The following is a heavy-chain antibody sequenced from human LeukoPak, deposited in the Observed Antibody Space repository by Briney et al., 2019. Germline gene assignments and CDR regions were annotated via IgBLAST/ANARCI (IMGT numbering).Heavy chain of an antibody. D-gene: IGHD4-23*01. J-gene: IGHJ4*02. CDR3: ARDYGGSSPFDY. CDR1: GFTFSSYW. CDR2: LNLDGGNK. Sequence: GGSLRLSCAASGFTFSSYWMSWVRQAPGKGLEWVANLNLDGGNKYYVDSVKGRFTISRDNAKNSLYLQMNSLRAEDTAVYYCARDYGGSSPFDYWGQGTLVTVSS. V-gene: IGHV3-7*01.